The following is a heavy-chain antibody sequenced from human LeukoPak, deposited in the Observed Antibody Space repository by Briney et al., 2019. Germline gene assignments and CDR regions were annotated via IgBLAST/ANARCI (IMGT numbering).Heavy chain of an antibody. CDR2: ISSSSSYI. CDR1: GFTFSSYS. D-gene: IGHD3-10*01. Sequence: GGSLRLSCAASGFTFSSYSMNWVRQAPGKGLEWVSSISSSSSYIYYADSVKGRFTISRDNAKNSLYLQMNSLRAEDTAVYYCARDTEELFMVPKRYYYYGMDVWGQGTTVTVSS. V-gene: IGHV3-21*01. CDR3: ARDTEELFMVPKRYYYYGMDV. J-gene: IGHJ6*02.